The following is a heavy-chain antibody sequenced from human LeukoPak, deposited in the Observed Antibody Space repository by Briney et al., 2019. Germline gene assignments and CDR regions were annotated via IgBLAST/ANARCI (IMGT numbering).Heavy chain of an antibody. CDR2: ISSSSYI. Sequence: GGSLRLSCAASGFTFSSYSMNWVRQAPGKGLEWVSSISSSSYIYYADSVKGRFTISRDNAKNSLYLQMNSLRAEDTAVYYCASLCSGGSCYPPYFDYWGQGTLVTVSS. D-gene: IGHD2-15*01. CDR1: GFTFSSYS. J-gene: IGHJ4*02. V-gene: IGHV3-21*01. CDR3: ASLCSGGSCYPPYFDY.